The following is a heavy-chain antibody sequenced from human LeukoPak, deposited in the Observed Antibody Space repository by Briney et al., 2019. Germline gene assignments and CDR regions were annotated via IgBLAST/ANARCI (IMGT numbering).Heavy chain of an antibody. J-gene: IGHJ4*02. D-gene: IGHD6-6*01. CDR1: GGTFSSYA. Sequence: WASVKVSCKASGGTFSSYAISWVRQAPGQGLEWMGGIIPIFGTANYAQKFQGRVTITADESTSTAYMELSSLRSEDTAVYYCARSTRSEYSSSSYWGQGTLVTVSS. CDR3: ARSTRSEYSSSSY. V-gene: IGHV1-69*13. CDR2: IIPIFGTA.